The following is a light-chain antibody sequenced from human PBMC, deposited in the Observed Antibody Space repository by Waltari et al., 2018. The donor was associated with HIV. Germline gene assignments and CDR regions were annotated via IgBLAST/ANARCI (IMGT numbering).Light chain of an antibody. CDR3: AAWDDSLNGM. CDR1: SSNIGCTI. CDR2: TNE. V-gene: IGLV1-44*01. J-gene: IGLJ3*02. Sequence: QSVLTQPPSVSETPGQNVTISCSGSSSNIGCTIVHWYQQLPGAAPKLLIYTNEQRPSGVPDRFSGSKSGTSASLAISGLQSADEADYYCAAWDDSLNGMFGGGTKLTVL.